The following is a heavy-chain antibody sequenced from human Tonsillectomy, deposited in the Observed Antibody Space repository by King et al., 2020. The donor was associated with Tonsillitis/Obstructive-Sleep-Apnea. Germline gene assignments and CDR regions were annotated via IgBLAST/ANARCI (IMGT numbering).Heavy chain of an antibody. D-gene: IGHD2-15*01. J-gene: IGHJ4*02. CDR2: IKSKADGGTT. CDR1: GFTFTNAW. CDR3: TPDCNGDSCYPLEGIGY. V-gene: IGHV3-15*01. Sequence: VQLVESEGGLVKPGGSLRLSCAATGFTFTNAWMSWVRQAAGKGLEWVGRIKSKADGGTTDYAAPVKGRFTISRDDSKNTVYLEMSSLKTEDTAVYYCTPDCNGDSCYPLEGIGYWGQGTLVTVSS.